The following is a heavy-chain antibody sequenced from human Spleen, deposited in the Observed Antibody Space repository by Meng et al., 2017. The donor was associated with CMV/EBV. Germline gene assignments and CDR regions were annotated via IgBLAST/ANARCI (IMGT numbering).Heavy chain of an antibody. CDR2: ISSSSSYI. D-gene: IGHD1-7*01. CDR1: GFTFSNYS. J-gene: IGHJ4*02. V-gene: IGHV3-21*01. CDR3: ARDNWNSNQYYFDY. Sequence: GESLKISCAASGFTFSNYSMNWVRQAPGKGLEWVSSISSSSSYIYYADSVKGRFTISRDNAKNSLYLQMNSLRAEDTAVYYCARDNWNSNQYYFDYWGQGTLVTVSS.